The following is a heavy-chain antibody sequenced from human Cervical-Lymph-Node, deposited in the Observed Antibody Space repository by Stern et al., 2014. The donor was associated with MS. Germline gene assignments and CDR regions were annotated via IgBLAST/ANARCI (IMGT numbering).Heavy chain of an antibody. V-gene: IGHV3-21*01. D-gene: IGHD4-17*01. CDR3: ARDRGDNGDYVNYHDMDV. CDR1: GFTFSRNS. Sequence: EVQLVESGGGLVKPGGSLRLSCATSGFTFSRNSMNWVRQAPGKGLEWVSSISRASTYIFDADSVKGRFTIARDNAKNSLYLQMNSLRAEDTAVYYCARDRGDNGDYVNYHDMDVWGPGTTVIVSS. CDR2: ISRASTYI. J-gene: IGHJ6*02.